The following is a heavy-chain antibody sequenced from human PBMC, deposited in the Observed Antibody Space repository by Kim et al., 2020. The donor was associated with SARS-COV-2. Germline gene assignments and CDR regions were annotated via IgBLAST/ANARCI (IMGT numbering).Heavy chain of an antibody. D-gene: IGHD4-4*01. CDR3: ARDMNPTVYDY. V-gene: IGHV1-3*01. Sequence: KTEYTQKFQGRVTITRDTSANTAYMDLSSMTSEDTAIYYCARDMNPTVYDYWGQGTLVTVSS. J-gene: IGHJ4*02. CDR2: KT.